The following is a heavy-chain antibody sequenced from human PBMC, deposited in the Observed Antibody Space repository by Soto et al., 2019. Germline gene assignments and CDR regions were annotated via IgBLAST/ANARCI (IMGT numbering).Heavy chain of an antibody. CDR1: GFTFSSYG. V-gene: IGHV3-30*18. J-gene: IGHJ4*02. D-gene: IGHD5-18*01. Sequence: QVQLVESGGGVVQPGRSLRLSCAASGFTFSSYGMHWVRQAPGKGLEWVAVISYDGSNKYYADSVKGRFTISRDNSKNTLYLQMNSLRAEDTAVYYCAKNLKPWTAMEYDYWGQGTLLTVSS. CDR3: AKNLKPWTAMEYDY. CDR2: ISYDGSNK.